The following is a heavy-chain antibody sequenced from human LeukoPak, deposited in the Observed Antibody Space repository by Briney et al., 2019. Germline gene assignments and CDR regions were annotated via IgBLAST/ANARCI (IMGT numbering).Heavy chain of an antibody. CDR2: NYYSGST. CDR1: GGSSSSSSYY. Sequence: PSETLSLTCTVSGGSSSSSSYYWGWIRQPPGKGLEWIGSNYYSGSTYYNPSLKSRVTISVDTSKNQFSLKLSSVTAADTAVYYCARQYCSGGSCYSSYFDYWGQGTLVTVSS. J-gene: IGHJ4*02. V-gene: IGHV4-39*01. D-gene: IGHD2-15*01. CDR3: ARQYCSGGSCYSSYFDY.